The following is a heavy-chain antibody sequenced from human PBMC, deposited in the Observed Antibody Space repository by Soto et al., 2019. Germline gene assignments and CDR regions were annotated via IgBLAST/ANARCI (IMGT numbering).Heavy chain of an antibody. CDR1: GFTFRNAW. CDR2: IKSKTDGGTT. Sequence: EVQLVESGGGLVKPGGSLRLSWSASGFTFRNAWMNWVRQAPGKGLEWVGRIKSKTDGGTTDYAAPVKGRFTISRDDSKNTLYLQMNSLKTEDTAVYYCTTSYDSSGYYSLYYYYYGMDVWGQGTTVTVSS. CDR3: TTSYDSSGYYSLYYYYYGMDV. V-gene: IGHV3-15*07. J-gene: IGHJ6*02. D-gene: IGHD3-22*01.